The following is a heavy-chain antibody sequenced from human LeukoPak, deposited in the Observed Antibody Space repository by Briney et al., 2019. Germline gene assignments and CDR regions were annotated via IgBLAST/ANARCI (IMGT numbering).Heavy chain of an antibody. CDR1: GFSFKDTG. CDR2: ISYDGSNK. J-gene: IGHJ3*02. D-gene: IGHD2-15*01. Sequence: GGSLRLSCAASGFSFKDTGMHWVRQAPGKGLEWVAVISYDGSNKYYADSVKGRFTISRDNSKNTLYLQMNSLRAEDTAVYYASASGGSGSDASDIWGQGTMVTVSS. V-gene: IGHV3-30*03. CDR3: SASGGSGSDASDI.